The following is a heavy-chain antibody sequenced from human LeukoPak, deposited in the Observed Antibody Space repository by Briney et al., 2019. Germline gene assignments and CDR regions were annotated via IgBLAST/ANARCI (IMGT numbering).Heavy chain of an antibody. CDR2: IYYTGNT. J-gene: IGHJ3*02. V-gene: IGHV4-39*07. CDR1: GDSITGYC. CDR3: TKSDGYGLIRI. D-gene: IGHD3-10*01. Sequence: SETLSLTCSVFGDSITGYCWGWISQPPGKGLEWIGNIYYTGNTYYNSSLKSRVTISLDTSKNQFSLKVISMTAADTAAYYCTKSDGYGLIRICGRGTMVTVSS.